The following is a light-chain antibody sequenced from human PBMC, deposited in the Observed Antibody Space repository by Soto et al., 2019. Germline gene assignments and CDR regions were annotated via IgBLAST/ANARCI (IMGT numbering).Light chain of an antibody. V-gene: IGLV2-14*01. Sequence: QSVLTQPASVSRSPGQSITISCTGTSSDVGGYNYVSWYQQHPGKAPKLMIYDVSNRPSGVSNRFSGSKSGNTASLTISGLQAEDEADYYCSSYTSSSTPRVFGGGTKLTVL. CDR2: DVS. CDR1: SSDVGGYNY. J-gene: IGLJ2*01. CDR3: SSYTSSSTPRV.